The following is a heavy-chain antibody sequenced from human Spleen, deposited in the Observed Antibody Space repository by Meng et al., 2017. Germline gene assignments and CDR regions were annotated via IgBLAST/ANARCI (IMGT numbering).Heavy chain of an antibody. CDR2: ISSSSSYI. D-gene: IGHD5-12*01. CDR3: ARQRGGYEFSY. J-gene: IGHJ4*02. V-gene: IGHV3-21*01. CDR1: GFTFSSYS. Sequence: GGSLRLSCAASGFTFSSYSMNWVRQAPGKGLEWVSSISSSSSYIYYADSVKGRFTISRDNAKNSLYLQMNSLRAEDTAVYYCARQRGGYEFSYWGQGTLVTVSS.